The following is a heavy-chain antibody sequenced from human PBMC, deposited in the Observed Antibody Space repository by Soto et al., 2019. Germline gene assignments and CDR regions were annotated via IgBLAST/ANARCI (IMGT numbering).Heavy chain of an antibody. Sequence: QLQLQESGSGLVKPSQTLSLTCAVSGGSISSGGYSWSWIRQPPGKGLEWIGSIYHSGSTYYSPALNGSVSISVDRSKYEVSLKLSSVTAADTVVYYGATVPGDFWSGYYSWFDPWGQGTLVTVSS. CDR1: GGSISSGGYS. CDR2: IYHSGST. D-gene: IGHD3-3*01. CDR3: ATVPGDFWSGYYSWFDP. J-gene: IGHJ5*02. V-gene: IGHV4-30-2*01.